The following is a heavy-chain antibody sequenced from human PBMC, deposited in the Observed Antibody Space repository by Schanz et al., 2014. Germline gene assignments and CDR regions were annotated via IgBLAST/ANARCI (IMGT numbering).Heavy chain of an antibody. CDR3: ARNKYTSGWYYFDY. D-gene: IGHD6-19*01. V-gene: IGHV4-59*08. CDR1: GDSVNSNY. J-gene: IGHJ4*02. Sequence: QVQLQESGPGLVKPSETLSLTCTVSGDSVNSNYWNWIRQSPGRGLEWIGHFYNPGSTNYNPSLKRRATISIDPSTNQVSLKLTSVTAADTAVYFCARNKYTSGWYYFDYWGQGVLVTVSS. CDR2: FYNPGST.